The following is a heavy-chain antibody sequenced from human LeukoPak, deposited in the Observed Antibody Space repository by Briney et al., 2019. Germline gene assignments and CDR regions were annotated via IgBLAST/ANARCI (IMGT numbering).Heavy chain of an antibody. CDR3: ARRATTERGSNYGLDY. J-gene: IGHJ4*02. CDR1: GFTFSDYH. CDR2: ISTSNSYI. Sequence: GGSLRLSCVVSGFTFSDYHMNWVRQAPGKGLEWVSSISTSNSYIYYADSLTGRFTISRDNAKNSLYLQMNSLRAEDMAVYYCARRATTERGSNYGLDYWGQGTLVTVSS. D-gene: IGHD5-18*01. V-gene: IGHV3-21*01.